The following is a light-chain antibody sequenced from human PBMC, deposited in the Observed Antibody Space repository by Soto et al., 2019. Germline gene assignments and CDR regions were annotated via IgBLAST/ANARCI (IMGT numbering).Light chain of an antibody. CDR1: QSVSNN. J-gene: IGKJ1*01. CDR2: SAS. Sequence: IVMTQSPATLSLSPGERSTLYLMASQSVSNNYLAWYQQKPGQAPRLLIYSASRRATGFPARFSGSGSGTDFTLTISSLQSEDFAVYYCQQYNNWPWTFGQGTKVDIK. CDR3: QQYNNWPWT. V-gene: IGKV3-15*01.